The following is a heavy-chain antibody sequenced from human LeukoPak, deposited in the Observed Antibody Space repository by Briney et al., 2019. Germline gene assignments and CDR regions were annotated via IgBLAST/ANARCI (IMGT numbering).Heavy chain of an antibody. D-gene: IGHD6-19*01. V-gene: IGHV3-23*01. CDR1: GFTFSSYA. CDR3: AKDEVFSSAWYFDY. CDR2: ISGSGGST. Sequence: GGSLRLSCAASGFTFSSYAMSWVGQAPGKGLEWVSAISGSGGSTYYADSVKGRFTISRDNSKNTLYLQMNSLRAEDTAVYYCAKDEVFSSAWYFDYWGQGTLVTVSS. J-gene: IGHJ4*02.